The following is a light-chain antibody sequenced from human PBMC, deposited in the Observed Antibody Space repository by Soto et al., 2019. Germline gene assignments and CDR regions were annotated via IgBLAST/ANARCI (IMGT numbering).Light chain of an antibody. CDR3: CSYAGSSTFYV. CDR1: SSDVGSYNL. J-gene: IGLJ1*01. V-gene: IGLV2-23*01. CDR2: EGS. Sequence: QSALTQPASVSGSPGQSITISCTGTSSDVGSYNLVSWYQQHPGKAPKLMIYEGSKRPSGVSNRFSGSKSDNTASLTISGLQAEDEADYYCCSYAGSSTFYVFGTGTKATVL.